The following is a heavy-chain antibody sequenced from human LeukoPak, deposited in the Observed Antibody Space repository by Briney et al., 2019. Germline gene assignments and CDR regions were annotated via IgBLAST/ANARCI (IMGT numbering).Heavy chain of an antibody. J-gene: IGHJ4*02. V-gene: IGHV3-33*03. Sequence: GGSLRLSCAASGFTFSSYGMHWVRQAPGKGLEWVAVIWYDGSNKYYADSVKGRFTISRDNAKNTLYLQMNSLRADDAAVYYCATETAVSGGIFFDYWGQGTLVTVSS. CDR2: IWYDGSNK. D-gene: IGHD3-10*01. CDR3: ATETAVSGGIFFDY. CDR1: GFTFSSYG.